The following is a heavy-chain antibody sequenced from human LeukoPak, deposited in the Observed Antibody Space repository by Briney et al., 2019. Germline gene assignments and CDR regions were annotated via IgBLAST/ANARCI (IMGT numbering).Heavy chain of an antibody. CDR2: IYSDGSST. Sequence: PGGCLRLSCAASGFTFSSYWMHWVRQAPGKGLVWVSRIYSDGSSTSNADSVKGRFTISRDNAKNRLYLQMNSLRAEDTAVYYCARGSSGWADYWGQGTLVTVSS. V-gene: IGHV3-74*01. CDR3: ARGSSGWADY. J-gene: IGHJ4*02. CDR1: GFTFSSYW. D-gene: IGHD6-19*01.